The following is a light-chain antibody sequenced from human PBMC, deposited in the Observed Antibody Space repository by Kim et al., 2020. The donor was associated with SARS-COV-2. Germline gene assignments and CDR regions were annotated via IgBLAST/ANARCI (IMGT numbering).Light chain of an antibody. CDR3: QQYNDWPPNT. CDR2: GAS. J-gene: IGKJ2*01. CDR1: QSVSSN. Sequence: EIGMTQSPATLSVSPGEGATLSCRASQSVSSNLAWYQQKPGQPPRLLIYGASTRATGIPARFSGGGSGTEFTLTISSLQSEDFAVYYCQQYNDWPPNTFGQGTKLEI. V-gene: IGKV3-15*01.